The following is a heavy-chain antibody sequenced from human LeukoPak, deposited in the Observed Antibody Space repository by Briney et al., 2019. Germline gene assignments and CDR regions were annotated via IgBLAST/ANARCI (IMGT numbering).Heavy chain of an antibody. CDR1: GFSLSTSGMS. D-gene: IGHD3-22*01. V-gene: IGHV2-70*11. CDR3: ARDYYDSSGYRPFDY. J-gene: IGHJ4*02. Sequence: SGPALVKPTQTLTLTCTFSGFSLSTSGMSVSWIRQPPGKALEWLARIDWDDDKYYSTSLKTRLTISKDTSKNQVVLTMTNMDPVDTATYYCARDYYDSSGYRPFDYWGQGTLVSVSS. CDR2: IDWDDDK.